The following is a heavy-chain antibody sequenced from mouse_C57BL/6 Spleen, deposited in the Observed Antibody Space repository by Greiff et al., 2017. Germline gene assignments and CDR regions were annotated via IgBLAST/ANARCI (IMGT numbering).Heavy chain of an antibody. CDR1: GYAFSSSW. CDR2: IYPGDGDT. Sequence: VQLQQSGPELVKPGASVKISCKASGYAFSSSWMNWVKQRPGKGLEWIGRIYPGDGDTNYNGKFKGKATLTADKSSSTAYMQLSSLTSEDSAVYFCARDYGSSCWYFDVWGTGTTVTVSS. J-gene: IGHJ1*03. CDR3: ARDYGSSCWYFDV. D-gene: IGHD1-1*01. V-gene: IGHV1-82*01.